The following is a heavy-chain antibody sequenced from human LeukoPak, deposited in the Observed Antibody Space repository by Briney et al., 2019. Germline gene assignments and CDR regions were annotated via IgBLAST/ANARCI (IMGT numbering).Heavy chain of an antibody. V-gene: IGHV1-2*02. J-gene: IGHJ4*02. Sequence: ASVKVSCKASGYIFTGYYMHWVRQAPGQGLEWMGWINPNSGGTNYAQKFQGRVTMTRDTSISTAYMELSRLRSDDTAVYYCARLIVGATRGVDYWGQGTLVTVSS. CDR3: ARLIVGATRGVDY. D-gene: IGHD1-26*01. CDR2: INPNSGGT. CDR1: GYIFTGYY.